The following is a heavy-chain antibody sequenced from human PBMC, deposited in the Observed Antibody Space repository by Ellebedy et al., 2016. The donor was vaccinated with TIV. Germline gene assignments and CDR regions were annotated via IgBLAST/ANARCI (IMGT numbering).Heavy chain of an antibody. CDR2: IPFDKVNR. CDR1: GFTFNKYA. CDR3: AKDTIDDGYWDFDS. Sequence: GGSLRLSCAASGFTFNKYAVHWVRQAPGKGLDWVTLIPFDKVNRLWPDSVMGRFTVSRDKSKNTLYLQMNSLRAEDTAVYYCAKDTIDDGYWDFDSWGQGTVVTVSS. J-gene: IGHJ4*02. V-gene: IGHV3-30*02. D-gene: IGHD4-17*01.